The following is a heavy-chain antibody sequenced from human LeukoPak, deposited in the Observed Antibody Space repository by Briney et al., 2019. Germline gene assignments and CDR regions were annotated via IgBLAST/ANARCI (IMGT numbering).Heavy chain of an antibody. V-gene: IGHV3-49*04. CDR2: IRSKAYGGTT. D-gene: IGHD3-9*01. CDR1: GFTFGDYA. J-gene: IGHJ4*02. CDR3: TNMLNYDILTGYESEDY. Sequence: GGSLRLSCTASGFTFGDYAMSWVRQAPGKGLEWVGFIRSKAYGGTTECAASVKGRFTISRDDSKSIAYLQMNSLKTEDTAVYYCTNMLNYDILTGYESEDYWGQGTLVTVSS.